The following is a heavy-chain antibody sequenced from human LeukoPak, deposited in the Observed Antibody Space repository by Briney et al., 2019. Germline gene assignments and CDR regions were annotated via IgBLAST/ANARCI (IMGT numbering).Heavy chain of an antibody. Sequence: ASVKVSCKASGYTFTSYGISWVRQAPGQGLEWMGWISAYNGNTNYAQKLQGRVTMTTDTSTSTAYMELRSLRSDDTAVYYCARAAWGYCSSTSCYRDKGFDYWGQGTLVTVSS. CDR3: ARAAWGYCSSTSCYRDKGFDY. V-gene: IGHV1-18*01. CDR2: ISAYNGNT. CDR1: GYTFTSYG. J-gene: IGHJ4*02. D-gene: IGHD2-2*01.